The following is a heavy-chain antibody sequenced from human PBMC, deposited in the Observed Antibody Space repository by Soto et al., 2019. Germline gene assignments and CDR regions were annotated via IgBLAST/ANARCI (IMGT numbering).Heavy chain of an antibody. CDR1: GYTFTSYG. CDR3: ARDFNRPYKTTVTTFGY. Sequence: EASVKVSCKASGYTFTSYGISWVRQAPGQGLEWMGWISAYNGNTNYAQKLQGRVTMTTDTSTSTAYMELRSLRSDDTAVYYCARDFNRPYKTTVTTFGYWGQGTLVTVSS. V-gene: IGHV1-18*01. J-gene: IGHJ4*02. CDR2: ISAYNGNT. D-gene: IGHD4-17*01.